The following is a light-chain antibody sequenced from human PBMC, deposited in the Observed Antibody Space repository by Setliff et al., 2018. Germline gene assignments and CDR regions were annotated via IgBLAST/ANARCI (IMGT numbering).Light chain of an antibody. J-gene: IGLJ2*01. V-gene: IGLV1-51*01. CDR3: ATWDFSLRGVV. CDR2: DNN. Sequence: QSVLTQPPSVSAAPRQKVTISRSGSSSNIGIGYLAWYQQVPGTAPKLLIYDNNKRPSGIPDRFSGSKSGASGTLGITGLQTGDEAEYYCATWDFSLRGVVFGGGTQLTVL. CDR1: SSNIGIGY.